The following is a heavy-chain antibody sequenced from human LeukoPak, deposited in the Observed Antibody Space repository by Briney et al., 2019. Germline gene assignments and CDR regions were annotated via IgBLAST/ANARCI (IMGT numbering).Heavy chain of an antibody. V-gene: IGHV3-30*18. CDR1: GFTFSSYG. Sequence: GRSLRLSCAASGFTFSSYGMHWVRQAPGKGLEWVAVISYDGSNKYYADSVKGRFTISRDNSKNTLYLQMNSLRAEDTAVYYCAKGVYGDIFDYWGQGTLVTVSS. J-gene: IGHJ4*02. CDR2: ISYDGSNK. D-gene: IGHD4-17*01. CDR3: AKGVYGDIFDY.